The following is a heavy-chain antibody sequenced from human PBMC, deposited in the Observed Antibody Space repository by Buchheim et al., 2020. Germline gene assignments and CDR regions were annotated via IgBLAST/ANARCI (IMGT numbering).Heavy chain of an antibody. CDR3: AKGMYYDSSGYYYSLQRHAFDI. J-gene: IGHJ3*02. Sequence: EVQLLESGGGLVQPGGSLRLSCAASGFTFSSYAMSWVRQAPGKGLEWVSAISGSGGSTYYADSVKGRFTLSRDNSKNTLYLQMNSLRAEDTAVYYCAKGMYYDSSGYYYSLQRHAFDIWGQGT. V-gene: IGHV3-23*01. CDR2: ISGSGGST. D-gene: IGHD3-22*01. CDR1: GFTFSSYA.